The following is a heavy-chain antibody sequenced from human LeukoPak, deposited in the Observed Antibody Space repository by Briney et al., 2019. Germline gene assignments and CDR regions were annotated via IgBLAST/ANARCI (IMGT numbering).Heavy chain of an antibody. Sequence: GGSLRLSCAASGFTFSSYAMHWVRQAPGKGLEWVAVISYDGSNKYYADSVKGRFTISRDNSKNTLYLQMNSLRAEDTAVYYCARGYYYDSSGSRVGDAFDIWGQGTMVTVSS. CDR2: ISYDGSNK. D-gene: IGHD3-22*01. V-gene: IGHV3-30-3*01. CDR3: ARGYYYDSSGSRVGDAFDI. CDR1: GFTFSSYA. J-gene: IGHJ3*02.